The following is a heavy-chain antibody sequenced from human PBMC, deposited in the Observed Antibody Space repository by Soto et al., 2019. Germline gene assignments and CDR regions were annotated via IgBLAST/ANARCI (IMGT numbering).Heavy chain of an antibody. J-gene: IGHJ5*01. CDR3: ARLIGNSWLDS. V-gene: IGHV4-30-4*08. D-gene: IGHD2-8*01. CDR2: IYYSGST. CDR1: GGSISSGDYY. Sequence: SETLSLTCTASGGSISSGDYYWSWMRQHPGKGLEWIGYIYYSGSTYYNPDTSNNQVSLQLNSVTPDDTAVYYCARLIGNSWLDSWGQGTLVTVSS.